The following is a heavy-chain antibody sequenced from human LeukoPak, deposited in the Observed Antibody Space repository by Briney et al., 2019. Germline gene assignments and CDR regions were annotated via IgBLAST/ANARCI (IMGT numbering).Heavy chain of an antibody. J-gene: IGHJ3*02. Sequence: PAETLSLTCTVSGGSISSYYWSWIRQPPGKGLEWIGYIYYSGSTNYNPSLKSRVTISVDTPKNQFSLKLSSVTAADTAVYYCARELLWFGDPAGAFDIWGQGIMVTVSS. CDR1: GGSISSYY. CDR3: ARELLWFGDPAGAFDI. D-gene: IGHD3-10*01. V-gene: IGHV4-59*01. CDR2: IYYSGST.